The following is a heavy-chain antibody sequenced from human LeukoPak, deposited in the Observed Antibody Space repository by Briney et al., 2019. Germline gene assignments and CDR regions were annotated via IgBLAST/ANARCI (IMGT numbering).Heavy chain of an antibody. D-gene: IGHD1-26*01. CDR3: ARGVGASRN. CDR1: GGSFSGYY. CDR2: INHSGST. J-gene: IGHJ4*02. Sequence: PSETLSLTCAVYGGSFSGYYWSWIRQPPGKGLEWIGEINHSGSTNYNPSLKSRVTISVDTSKNQFSLKLNSVTAAGTAVYYCARGVGASRNWGQGTLVTVSS. V-gene: IGHV4-34*01.